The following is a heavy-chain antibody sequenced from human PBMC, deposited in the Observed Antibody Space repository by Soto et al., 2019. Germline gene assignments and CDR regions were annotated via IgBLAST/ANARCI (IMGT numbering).Heavy chain of an antibody. J-gene: IGHJ4*02. CDR3: AKSPRWRAVVVAATTFDY. CDR1: GFTFSSYA. V-gene: IGHV3-23*01. D-gene: IGHD2-15*01. CDR2: ISGSGGST. Sequence: EVQLLESGGGLVQPGGSLRLSCAASGFTFSSYAMSWVRQAPGKGLEWVSAISGSGGSTYYADSVKGRFTISRDNSKNTLYLQMNSLRAEDTAVYYCAKSPRWRAVVVAATTFDYWGQGTLVTVSS.